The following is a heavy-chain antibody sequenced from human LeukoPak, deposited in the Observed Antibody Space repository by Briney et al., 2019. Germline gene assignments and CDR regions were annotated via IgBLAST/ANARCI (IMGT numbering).Heavy chain of an antibody. J-gene: IGHJ4*02. CDR1: GFTFSSYG. CDR2: IRYDGSNK. V-gene: IGHV3-30*02. Sequence: GGSLRLSCAASGFTFSSYGMHWVRQAPGKGLEWVSFIRYDGSNKYYADSVKGRFTISRDNSKNTLYLQMNSLRAEDTAVYYCAKDPYYYGSGSYYYYFDYWGQGTLVTVSS. D-gene: IGHD3-10*01. CDR3: AKDPYYYGSGSYYYYFDY.